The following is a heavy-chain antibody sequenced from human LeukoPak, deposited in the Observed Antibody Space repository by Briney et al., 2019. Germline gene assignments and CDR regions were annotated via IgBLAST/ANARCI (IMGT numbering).Heavy chain of an antibody. D-gene: IGHD6-13*01. Sequence: PGGSLRLSCAASGFTVSSNYMSWVRQAPGKGPEWVSVIYSGGSTYYADSVKGRFTISRDNSKNTLYLQMNSLRAEDTAVYYCAREMDSSSWYGTSPDYWGQGTLVTVSS. V-gene: IGHV3-66*01. CDR2: IYSGGST. CDR1: GFTVSSNY. J-gene: IGHJ4*02. CDR3: AREMDSSSWYGTSPDY.